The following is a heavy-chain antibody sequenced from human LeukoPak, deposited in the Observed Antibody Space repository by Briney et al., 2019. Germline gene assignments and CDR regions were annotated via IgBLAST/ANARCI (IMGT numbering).Heavy chain of an antibody. Sequence: SQTLSLTCTVSGGSISSGGYYWGWIRQPPGKGLEWIGSIYYSGSTYYNPSLKSRVTISVDTSKNQFSLKLSSVTAADTAVYYCARPVNYYGSGIHFDYWGQGTLVTVSS. CDR3: ARPVNYYGSGIHFDY. CDR1: GGSISSGGYY. CDR2: IYYSGST. J-gene: IGHJ4*02. V-gene: IGHV4-39*01. D-gene: IGHD3-10*01.